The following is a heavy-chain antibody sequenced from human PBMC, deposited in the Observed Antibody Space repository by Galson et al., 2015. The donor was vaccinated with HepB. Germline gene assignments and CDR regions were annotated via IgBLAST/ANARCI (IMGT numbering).Heavy chain of an antibody. Sequence: SLRLSCAASGFTFRYYAMSWVRQAPGKGLEWVSAITPSGANTYSADSMKGRFTISRDNSQNTLFLQMNSLRADDTAIYFCVKVFPEKTDGWYRQALYYFDSWGQGTRVTVSS. CDR3: VKVFPEKTDGWYRQALYYFDS. J-gene: IGHJ4*02. D-gene: IGHD6-19*01. CDR2: ITPSGANT. V-gene: IGHV3-23*01. CDR1: GFTFRYYA.